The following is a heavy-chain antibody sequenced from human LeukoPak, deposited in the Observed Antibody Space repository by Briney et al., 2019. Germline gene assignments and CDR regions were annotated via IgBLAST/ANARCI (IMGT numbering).Heavy chain of an antibody. CDR1: GFTFSSYA. V-gene: IGHV3-30*04. CDR3: ASDKRLDP. D-gene: IGHD3-9*01. CDR2: ISYDGSNK. J-gene: IGHJ5*02. Sequence: GGSLRLSCAASGFTFSSYAMHWVRQAPGKGLEWVAVISYDGSNKYYADSVKGRFTISRDNSKNTLYLQMNSPRAEDTAVYYCASDKRLDPWGQGTLVTVSS.